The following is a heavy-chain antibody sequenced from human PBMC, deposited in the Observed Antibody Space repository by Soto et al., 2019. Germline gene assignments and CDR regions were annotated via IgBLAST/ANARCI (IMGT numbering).Heavy chain of an antibody. CDR1: GFTFSSYW. CDR2: ISNDGSS. V-gene: IGHV3-74*01. Sequence: EVHLVESGGGLVQPGGSLRLSCVASGFTFSSYWMHWVRQAPGKGLVWVSSISNDGSSIYADPAKGRFTISRDNAKNTLYLQMNSLRAEDTAVYYCARLPNKSPQNWGQGTLVIVSP. J-gene: IGHJ1*01. CDR3: ARLPNKSPQN.